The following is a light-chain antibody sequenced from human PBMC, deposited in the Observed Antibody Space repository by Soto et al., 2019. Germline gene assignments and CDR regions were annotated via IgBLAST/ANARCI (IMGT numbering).Light chain of an antibody. Sequence: DTVLTQSPGTLSLSQGERATLSCRASQNVDSTYLAWYQQKPGQAPRLVIYGSTRRAPGVPDRFSGSGSGTDFTLTISRLDPDYFAVYFCQRDGGSSLSCFGPGTK. J-gene: IGKJ2*01. V-gene: IGKV3-20*01. CDR1: QNVDSTY. CDR3: QRDGGSSLSC. CDR2: GST.